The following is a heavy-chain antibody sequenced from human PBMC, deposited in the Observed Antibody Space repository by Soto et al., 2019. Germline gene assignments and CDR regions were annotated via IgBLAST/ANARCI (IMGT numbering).Heavy chain of an antibody. CDR1: GFTFSSYG. CDR3: ARDRDYYMDV. V-gene: IGHV3-33*01. J-gene: IGHJ6*03. Sequence: QVQLVESGGGVVQPGRSLRLSCAASGFTFSSYGMHWVRQAPGKGLEWVAVIWYDGSNKYYADSVKGRFTISRDNSKNTLYLQMNSLRAEDTAVYYWARDRDYYMDVWGKGTTVTVSS. CDR2: IWYDGSNK. D-gene: IGHD3-10*01.